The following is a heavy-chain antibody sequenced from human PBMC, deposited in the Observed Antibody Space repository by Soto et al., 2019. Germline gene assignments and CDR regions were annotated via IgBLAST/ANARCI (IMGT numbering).Heavy chain of an antibody. V-gene: IGHV4-31*03. CDR2: IYYSGGT. Sequence: QVQLQESGPGLVKPSQTLSLTCTVSGGSVTSGGYYWSWIRQHPGKGLEWIGYIYYSGGTYYNPSLNSRVTISVDTSKNQFSLKLTSVTAADTAVYYCERSILTGFYAYFDYWGQGTLVTVSS. CDR1: GGSVTSGGYY. J-gene: IGHJ4*02. D-gene: IGHD3-9*01. CDR3: ERSILTGFYAYFDY.